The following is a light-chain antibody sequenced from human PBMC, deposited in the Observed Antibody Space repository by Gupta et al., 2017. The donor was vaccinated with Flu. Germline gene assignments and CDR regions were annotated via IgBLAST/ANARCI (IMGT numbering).Light chain of an antibody. V-gene: IGLV2-14*01. CDR1: SSDIGDYNA. Sequence: ILISCVGISSDIGDYNAVSWYRHHPGKAPKLMIYEVSNRPSGVADRFSGSKSGNTASLTISGLQGEDEAEYYCTSYSRTNPLYVFGGGTTVTVL. CDR2: EVS. J-gene: IGLJ1*01. CDR3: TSYSRTNPLYV.